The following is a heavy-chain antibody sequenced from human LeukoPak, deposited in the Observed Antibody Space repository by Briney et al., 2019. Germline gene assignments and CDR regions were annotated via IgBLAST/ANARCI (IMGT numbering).Heavy chain of an antibody. CDR2: IYSGGST. J-gene: IGHJ6*03. Sequence: GGSLRLSCAASGFTVSSNYMSWVRQAPGKGLERVSLIYSGGSTYYADSVKGRFTISRDNSKNTLYLQMNSLRAEDTAVYYCARLDTALVSYYYYYFMDVWGKGTTVTVSS. D-gene: IGHD5-18*01. V-gene: IGHV3-53*01. CDR3: ARLDTALVSYYYYYFMDV. CDR1: GFTVSSNY.